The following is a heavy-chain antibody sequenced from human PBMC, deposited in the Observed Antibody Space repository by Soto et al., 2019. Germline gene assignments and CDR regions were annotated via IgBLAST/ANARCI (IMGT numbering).Heavy chain of an antibody. CDR1: GFTFSDYY. D-gene: IGHD3-22*01. CDR3: ARDRNPLTDYDSSAAPNGMDV. V-gene: IGHV3-11*01. J-gene: IGHJ6*02. Sequence: QVQLVESGGGLVKPGGSLRLSCAASGFTFSDYYMSWIRQAPGKGLEWVSYISSSGSTIYYADSVKGRFTISRDNAKNSLYLQMNSLRAEDTAVYYCARDRNPLTDYDSSAAPNGMDVWGQGTTVTVSS. CDR2: ISSSGSTI.